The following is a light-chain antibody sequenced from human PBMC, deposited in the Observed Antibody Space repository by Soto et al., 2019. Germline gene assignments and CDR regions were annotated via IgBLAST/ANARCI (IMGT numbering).Light chain of an antibody. J-gene: IGKJ3*01. CDR3: QKYNIAPFT. CDR2: GAS. V-gene: IGKV1-27*01. CDR1: QGISNY. Sequence: DIQMTQSPSSLSASVEDRVTITCRASQGISNYLAWYQQKPGKVPKLLISGASTLQSGVPSRFSGSGSGTDFTLTISSLQPEDVATYYCQKYNIAPFTFGPGTNVDIK.